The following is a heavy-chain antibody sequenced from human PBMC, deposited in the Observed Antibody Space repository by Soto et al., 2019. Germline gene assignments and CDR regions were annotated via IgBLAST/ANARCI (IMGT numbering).Heavy chain of an antibody. V-gene: IGHV3-21*01. CDR2: ISSSSSYI. CDR3: ARDYQDIWNLALYYYYYMDV. Sequence: EVQLVESGGGLVKPGGSLRLSCAASGFTFSSYSMNWVRQAPGKGLEWVSSISSSSSYIDYANSVKGRFTISGDNAKNSLYLQMNSLRAEDTAVYYCARDYQDIWNLALYYYYYMDVWGKGTPVTVSS. D-gene: IGHD1-20*01. J-gene: IGHJ6*03. CDR1: GFTFSSYS.